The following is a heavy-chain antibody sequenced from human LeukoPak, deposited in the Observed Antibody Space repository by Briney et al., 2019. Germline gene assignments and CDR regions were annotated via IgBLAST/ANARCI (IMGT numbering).Heavy chain of an antibody. D-gene: IGHD3-3*01. Sequence: ASVKVSCKASGYTFTGYYMHWVRQAPGQGLEWMGWINPNSGGTNYAQKFQGRVTMTRDTSISTAYMELSRLRSDDTAVYYCARVPLLRFTLDYWGQGTLVTVSS. CDR3: ARVPLLRFTLDY. J-gene: IGHJ4*02. CDR2: INPNSGGT. V-gene: IGHV1-2*02. CDR1: GYTFTGYY.